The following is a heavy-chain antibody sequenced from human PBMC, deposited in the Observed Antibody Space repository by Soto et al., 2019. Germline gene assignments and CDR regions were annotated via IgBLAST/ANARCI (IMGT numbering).Heavy chain of an antibody. J-gene: IGHJ6*02. CDR2: IYYSGST. D-gene: IGHD1-7*01. CDR3: ARDLQLELAGMDV. V-gene: IGHV4-31*03. Sequence: PSETLSLTCTVSGGSISSGGYYWSWIRQHPGKGLEWIGYIYYSGSTYYNPSLKSRVTISVDTSKNQFSLKLSSVTAADTAVYYCARDLQLELAGMDVWGQGTTVTVSS. CDR1: GGSISSGGYY.